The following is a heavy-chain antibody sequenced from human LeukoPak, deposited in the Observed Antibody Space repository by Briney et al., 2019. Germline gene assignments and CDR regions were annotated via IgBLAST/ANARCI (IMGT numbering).Heavy chain of an antibody. CDR3: ARPDIMATRTDWYFDL. D-gene: IGHD5-12*01. CDR1: GFRFSGYA. CDR2: ISYDGSNK. V-gene: IGHV3-30-3*01. Sequence: PGRSLRLSCVASGFRFSGYAMHWVRQAPGKGLEWVAVISYDGSNKYYADSVKGRFTISRDNSKNTLYLQMNSLRAEDTAVYYCARPDIMATRTDWYFDLWGLGTLVTVSS. J-gene: IGHJ2*01.